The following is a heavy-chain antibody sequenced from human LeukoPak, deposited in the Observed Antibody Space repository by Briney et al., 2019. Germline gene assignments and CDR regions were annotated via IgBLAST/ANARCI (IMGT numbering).Heavy chain of an antibody. V-gene: IGHV3-23*01. Sequence: GGSLRLSCAASGFPFSSYDMSWVRQAPGKGLEWVSAISGSGGSTYYADSVKGRFTISRDNSKNTLYLQMNSLRAEDTAVYYCAKDGGYCYDSSGRSFDYWGQGTLVTVSS. J-gene: IGHJ4*02. CDR1: GFPFSSYD. CDR3: AKDGGYCYDSSGRSFDY. CDR2: ISGSGGST. D-gene: IGHD3-22*01.